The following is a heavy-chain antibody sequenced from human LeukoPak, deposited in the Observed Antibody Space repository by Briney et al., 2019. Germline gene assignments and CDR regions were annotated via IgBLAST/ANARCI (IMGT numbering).Heavy chain of an antibody. Sequence: ASVKVSCKASGYTFTSYGISWVRQAPGQGLEWMGWMIPNTGNTGYAQRFQGRVTLTRNTSISTAYMELSSLRSEDTAVYYCAKNFDYWGQGTLVTVSS. CDR2: MIPNTGNT. CDR3: AKNFDY. J-gene: IGHJ4*02. CDR1: GYTFTSYG. V-gene: IGHV1-8*02.